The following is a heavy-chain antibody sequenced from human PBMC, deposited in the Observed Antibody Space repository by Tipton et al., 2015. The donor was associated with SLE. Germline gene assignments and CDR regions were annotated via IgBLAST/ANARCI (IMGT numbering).Heavy chain of an antibody. V-gene: IGHV4-39*07. CDR3: ARENGGNFGTYYFDY. CDR1: GGSISSGSYY. Sequence: TLSLTCTVSGGSISSGSYYWSWIRQPAGKGLEWIGSIYYSGSTYYNPSLKSRVTISVDTSKNQFSLNLSSLTAADTAVYYCARENGGNFGTYYFDYWGQGPLVTVSS. D-gene: IGHD4-23*01. J-gene: IGHJ4*02. CDR2: IYYSGST.